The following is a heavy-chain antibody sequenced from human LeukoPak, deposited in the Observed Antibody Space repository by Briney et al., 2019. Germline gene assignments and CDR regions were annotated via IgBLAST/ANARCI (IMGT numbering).Heavy chain of an antibody. CDR1: GFTFSSYG. Sequence: GGSLRLSCAASGFTFSSYGMHWVRQAPGKGLEWVAVIWYDGSNKYYADSVKGRFTISRDNSKNTLYLQMNSLRAEDTAVYYCARDYYDSSGYSYYYYGMDVWGQGTTVTVSS. J-gene: IGHJ6*02. CDR2: IWYDGSNK. D-gene: IGHD3-22*01. CDR3: ARDYYDSSGYSYYYYGMDV. V-gene: IGHV3-33*01.